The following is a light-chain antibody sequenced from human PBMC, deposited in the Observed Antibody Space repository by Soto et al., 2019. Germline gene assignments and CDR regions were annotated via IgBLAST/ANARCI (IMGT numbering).Light chain of an antibody. CDR1: QSVSNN. V-gene: IGKV3-15*01. Sequence: EIVMTQSPATLSVSPGERATLSCRASQSVSNNLAWYQKKPGQAPRLLIYGASARATDIPARFSGSGSGTEFTLTISILQSEDFAFYYCQQCNNWWTFGQGTRVDIK. CDR3: QQCNNWWT. CDR2: GAS. J-gene: IGKJ1*01.